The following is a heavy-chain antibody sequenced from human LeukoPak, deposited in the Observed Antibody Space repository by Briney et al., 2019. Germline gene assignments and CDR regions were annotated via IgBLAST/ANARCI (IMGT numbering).Heavy chain of an antibody. V-gene: IGHV4-39*01. CDR2: VYYSGST. Sequence: SETLSLTCTVSGGSISSSSYYWGWIRQPPGKGLGWIGTVYYSGSTYYNPSLMSRVTISVDTSKNQFSLKLSSLTAADTAVYYCARQSGAYGRVDYWGQGTLVTVSS. CDR1: GGSISSSSYY. CDR3: ARQSGAYGRVDY. J-gene: IGHJ4*02. D-gene: IGHD3-10*01.